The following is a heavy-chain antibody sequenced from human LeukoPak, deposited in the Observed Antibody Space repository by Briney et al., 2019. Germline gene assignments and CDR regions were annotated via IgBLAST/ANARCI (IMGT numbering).Heavy chain of an antibody. CDR2: INHMGST. J-gene: IGHJ4*02. CDR1: GEPPSAYS. Sequence: SQTPYTPTPIHGEPPSAYSSTCTHHPPRPGLEPIADINHMGSTNSHPSLNSRVTISVDTSKNQFSLKLSSVTAADTAVYYCARVPLWFGEFTTYHFDYWGQGTLVTVSS. D-gene: IGHD3-10*01. V-gene: IGHV4-34*01. CDR3: ARVPLWFGEFTTYHFDY.